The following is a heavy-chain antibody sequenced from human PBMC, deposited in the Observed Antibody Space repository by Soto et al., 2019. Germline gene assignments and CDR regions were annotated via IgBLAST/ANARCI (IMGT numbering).Heavy chain of an antibody. CDR1: GFSVSNLY. J-gene: IGHJ4*02. Sequence: EVQLVESGGGLVQPGGSLRLSCAASGFSVSNLYMTWVRQAPGKGLEWVSVISSGGSTYYAESVKGRFTISRDNSKNTLYLEMKSLRAGDTAVYYCARYTLGGAYDFCHGGQGTLVTVSS. CDR2: ISSGGST. D-gene: IGHD3-3*01. V-gene: IGHV3-66*01. CDR3: ARYTLGGAYDFCH.